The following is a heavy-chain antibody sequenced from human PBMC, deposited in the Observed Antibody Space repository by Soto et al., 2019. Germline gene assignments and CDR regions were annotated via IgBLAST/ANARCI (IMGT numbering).Heavy chain of an antibody. D-gene: IGHD2-2*01. Sequence: SETLSLTCSFSGDSVTSHYLTWIRQSPEKGLEWIGYMHYTGFSHYNPSLKSRLTISVDRSKNQFSLQLTSVTAADTAVYYCARHALPSINIVVVPAAIMGWFDPWGQGTLVTVSS. V-gene: IGHV4-59*02. CDR3: ARHALPSINIVVVPAAIMGWFDP. J-gene: IGHJ5*02. CDR1: GDSVTSHY. CDR2: MHYTGFS.